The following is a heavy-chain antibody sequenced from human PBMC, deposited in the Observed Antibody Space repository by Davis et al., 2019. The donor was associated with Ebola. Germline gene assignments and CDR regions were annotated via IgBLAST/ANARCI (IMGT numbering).Heavy chain of an antibody. CDR3: AKDLSQGYDDDPLDY. CDR2: SSIHSDPI. Sequence: ETLSLTCAASGSTFSPYVFSLVRYTTGTGVDWVSSSSIHSDPISYADPAKGRFTISRDNAKNSLYLQMYSLRAEDTAVYYCAKDLSQGYDDDPLDYSGQGTLVSVSS. J-gene: IGHJ4*02. V-gene: IGHV3-21*01. CDR1: GSTFSPYV. D-gene: IGHD3-16*01.